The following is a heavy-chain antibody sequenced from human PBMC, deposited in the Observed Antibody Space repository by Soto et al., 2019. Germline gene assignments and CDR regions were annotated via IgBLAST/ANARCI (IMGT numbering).Heavy chain of an antibody. D-gene: IGHD2-8*01. J-gene: IGHJ4*02. CDR1: GASISRGIYY. V-gene: IGHV4-30-4*01. CDR3: ATMGPPATGLYFFED. Sequence: TLSLTCTVSGASISRGIYYWSWIRQPPGKGLEWIGFISYSGSTYYSTSLKSRDTISVDTSKSQFALNLSFVTAADTAVYYFATMGPPATGLYFFEDWGQGSLVSV. CDR2: ISYSGST.